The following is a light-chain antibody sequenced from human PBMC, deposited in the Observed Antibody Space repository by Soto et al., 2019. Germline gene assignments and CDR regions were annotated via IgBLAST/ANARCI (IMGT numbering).Light chain of an antibody. V-gene: IGLV2-14*01. J-gene: IGLJ1*01. Sequence: QSALTQPASVSGSPGQSITISCTGTSSDVGGYNYVSWYQQHPGKAPKLLIYEVSNRPSGVSNRFSGSKSDNTASLTISGLQAEDEADYYCSSYTSSHTYVFGTGTKLTVL. CDR1: SSDVGGYNY. CDR3: SSYTSSHTYV. CDR2: EVS.